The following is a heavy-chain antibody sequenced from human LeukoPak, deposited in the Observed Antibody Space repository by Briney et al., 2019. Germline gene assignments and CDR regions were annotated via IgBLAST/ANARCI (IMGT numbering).Heavy chain of an antibody. J-gene: IGHJ4*02. CDR1: EYTLTELS. D-gene: IGHD3-10*01. CDR3: ATAHYYGTRGYYFDD. V-gene: IGHV1-24*01. CDR2: FDPEDGET. Sequence: ASVNVPCKVSEYTLTELSMHWVRQAPGKGLEWMGGFDPEDGETIYSQKFQGRVTMTEDTSTDTAYMELSSLRSEDTAVYYCATAHYYGTRGYYFDDWGQGTLVTVSS.